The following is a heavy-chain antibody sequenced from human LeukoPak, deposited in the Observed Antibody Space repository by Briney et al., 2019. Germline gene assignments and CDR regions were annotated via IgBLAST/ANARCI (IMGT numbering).Heavy chain of an antibody. J-gene: IGHJ4*02. CDR2: IYYSGST. CDR3: ASCRYFDWLLSPWFDY. V-gene: IGHV4-30-4*01. Sequence: SQTLSLTCTVSGGSISSGDYYWSWIRQPPGKGLEWVGYIYYSGSTYYNPSLKSRVTISVDTSKNQFSLKLSSVTAADTAVYYCASCRYFDWLLSPWFDYRGQGTLVTVSS. CDR1: GGSISSGDYY. D-gene: IGHD3-9*01.